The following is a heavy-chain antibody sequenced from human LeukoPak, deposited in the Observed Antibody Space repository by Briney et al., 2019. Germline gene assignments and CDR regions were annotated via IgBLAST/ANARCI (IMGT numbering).Heavy chain of an antibody. CDR3: ARDGDSGSYYHYGMDV. J-gene: IGHJ6*02. D-gene: IGHD1-26*01. CDR1: GFTFSDYY. V-gene: IGHV3-11*01. CDR2: ISSSGSTI. Sequence: PGGSLRLSCAASGFTFSDYYMSWIRQAPGKGLEWVSYISSSGSTIYYADSVKGRFTISGDNAKNSLYLQMNSLRAEDTAVYYCARDGDSGSYYHYGMDVWGQGTTVTVSS.